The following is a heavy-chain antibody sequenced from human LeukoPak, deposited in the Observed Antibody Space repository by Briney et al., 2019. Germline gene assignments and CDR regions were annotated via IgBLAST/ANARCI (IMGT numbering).Heavy chain of an antibody. CDR1: GYSFTYHY. Sequence: ASVKVSCKASGYSFTYHYMHWVRQAPGQGLEWMGWININSGGTRFPRKFQGRVTMTRDTSVSTAYMELSRLRSDDTAVYYCARLTGNREFDYWGQGALVTVSS. J-gene: IGHJ4*02. V-gene: IGHV1-2*02. D-gene: IGHD7-27*01. CDR2: ININSGGT. CDR3: ARLTGNREFDY.